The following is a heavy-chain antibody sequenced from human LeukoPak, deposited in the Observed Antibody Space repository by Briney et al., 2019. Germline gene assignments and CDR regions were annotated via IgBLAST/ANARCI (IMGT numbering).Heavy chain of an antibody. V-gene: IGHV3-23*01. J-gene: IGHJ1*01. CDR1: GFTFNNYA. CDR3: TKSPTNSLYSNNGD. D-gene: IGHD6-13*01. Sequence: PGGSLRLSCAASGFTFNNYAMSWVRQAPGKGLEWVSTISGSGGSTYYADSVKGRFTISRDNSRNTLYLQMNSLRAEDAAVYYCTKSPTNSLYSNNGDWGQGTLVTVSS. CDR2: ISGSGGST.